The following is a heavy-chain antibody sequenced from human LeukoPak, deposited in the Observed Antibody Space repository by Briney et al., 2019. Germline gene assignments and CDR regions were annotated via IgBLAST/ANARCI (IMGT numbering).Heavy chain of an antibody. D-gene: IGHD5-12*01. V-gene: IGHV4-59*08. CDR2: ISYIGST. Sequence: SEALSLTCNVSGGSIGHYFWSWIRQPPGKGLEWIGYISYIGSTNYNPSLKSRVTISVDTSKNQFSLKLSSVTAADTAVYYCARYSGYESFDYWGQGTLVTVSS. J-gene: IGHJ4*02. CDR1: GGSIGHYF. CDR3: ARYSGYESFDY.